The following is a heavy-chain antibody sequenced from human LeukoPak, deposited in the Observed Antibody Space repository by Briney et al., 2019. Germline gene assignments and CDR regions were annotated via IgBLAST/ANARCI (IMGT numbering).Heavy chain of an antibody. J-gene: IGHJ3*02. CDR2: IIVGTGTT. CDR3: AAERYGGITDCCNFEI. D-gene: IGHD4-23*01. CDR1: GFTFSTSA. V-gene: IGHV1-58*01. Sequence: SVKVSCKSSGFTFSTSAVQWVRQARGQRLEWIGWIIVGTGTTNYAQSLQGRLTISRDMSTNTAYMELSSLRSEDTAVYYCAAERYGGITDCCNFEIWGQGTMVTVSS.